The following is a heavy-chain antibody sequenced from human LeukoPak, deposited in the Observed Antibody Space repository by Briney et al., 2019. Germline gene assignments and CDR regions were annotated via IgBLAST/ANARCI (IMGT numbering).Heavy chain of an antibody. J-gene: IGHJ5*02. D-gene: IGHD6-13*01. CDR1: GYTFTSYG. Sequence: ASVKVSCKASGYTFTSYGISWVRQAPGQGLEWMRWISAYNGNTNYAQKLQGRVTMTTDTYTSTAYMELRSLRSDDTAVYYCAREKQLLVLGWFEPWGEGALVTVSS. V-gene: IGHV1-18*01. CDR3: AREKQLLVLGWFEP. CDR2: ISAYNGNT.